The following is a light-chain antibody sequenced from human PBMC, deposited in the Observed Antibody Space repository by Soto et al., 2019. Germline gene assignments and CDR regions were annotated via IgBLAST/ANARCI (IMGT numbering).Light chain of an antibody. CDR2: AAS. V-gene: IGKV1-39*01. Sequence: DIQMTQSPSSLSASVGDRVTITCRASESIARHLNWYQQKPGKAPKLLIYAASSLQNGVPSRFRGGGSGTDFTLTISNLQPEEFATYYCQQRYSALSITFGQGTRLEIK. CDR1: ESIARH. CDR3: QQRYSALSIT. J-gene: IGKJ5*01.